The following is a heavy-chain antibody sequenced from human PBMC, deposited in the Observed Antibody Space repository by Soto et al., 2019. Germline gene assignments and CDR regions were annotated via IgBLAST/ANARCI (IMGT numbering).Heavy chain of an antibody. V-gene: IGHV4-34*01. Sequence: SETLSLTCAVYGGSFSGYYWSWIRQPPGKGLEWIGEINHSGSTNYNPSLKSRVTISVDTSKNQFSLKLSSVTAADTAVYYCAREFLQNFDYWGQGTLVTVSS. CDR1: GGSFSGYY. CDR3: AREFLQNFDY. CDR2: INHSGST. D-gene: IGHD4-4*01. J-gene: IGHJ4*02.